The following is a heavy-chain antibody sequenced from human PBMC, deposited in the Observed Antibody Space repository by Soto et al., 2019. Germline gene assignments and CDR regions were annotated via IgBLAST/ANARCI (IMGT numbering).Heavy chain of an antibody. CDR3: ARDLSSRSDPSY. V-gene: IGHV3-33*08. J-gene: IGHJ4*02. CDR2: VCYSGSSK. Sequence: GGSLRLSCTASGFTFNTYGMHWVRQAAGKGGVGGALVCYSGSSKYYADSVKGRFTISRDNSKNTLYLQMNSLRAEDTAVYYCARDLSSRSDPSYWGQGTLVTVSS. D-gene: IGHD6-19*01. CDR1: GFTFNTYG.